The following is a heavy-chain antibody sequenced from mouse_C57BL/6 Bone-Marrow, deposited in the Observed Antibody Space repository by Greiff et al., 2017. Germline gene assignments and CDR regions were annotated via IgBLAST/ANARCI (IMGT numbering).Heavy chain of an antibody. Sequence: LQPGAELVKPGASVKMSCKASGYTFTSYWITWVKQRPGQGLEWIGDIYPGSGSTNYNEKFKSKATLTVDTSSSTAYMQLSSLTSEDSAVYYCAKYYYGRSYAMDYWGQGTSVTVSS. CDR3: AKYYYGRSYAMDY. J-gene: IGHJ4*01. V-gene: IGHV1-55*01. D-gene: IGHD1-1*01. CDR2: IYPGSGST. CDR1: GYTFTSYW.